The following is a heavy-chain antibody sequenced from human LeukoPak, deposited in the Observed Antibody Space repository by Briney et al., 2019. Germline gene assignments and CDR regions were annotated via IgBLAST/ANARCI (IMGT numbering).Heavy chain of an antibody. Sequence: KASETLSLTCTVSGGSISSSSYYWGWIRQPPGKGLEWIGSIYYSGSTYYNPSLKSRVTISVDTSKNQFSLKLSSVTAADTAVYYCARKVYARSGLDAFDIWGQGTMVTVSS. CDR1: GGSISSSSYY. J-gene: IGHJ3*02. V-gene: IGHV4-39*07. D-gene: IGHD2-8*01. CDR3: ARKVYARSGLDAFDI. CDR2: IYYSGST.